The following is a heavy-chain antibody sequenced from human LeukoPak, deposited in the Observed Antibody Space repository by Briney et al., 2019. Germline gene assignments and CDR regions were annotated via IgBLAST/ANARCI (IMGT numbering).Heavy chain of an antibody. V-gene: IGHV4-34*01. D-gene: IGHD6-13*01. CDR1: GGSFSGYY. J-gene: IGHJ4*02. CDR2: INHSGST. Sequence: SETLSLTCAVYGGSFSGYYWSWIRQPPGKGLEWIGEINHSGSTNYNPSLKSRVTISVDTSKNQFSLKLSSVTAADTAVYYCARALIAAAGTPFDYWGQGTLVTVSS. CDR3: ARALIAAAGTPFDY.